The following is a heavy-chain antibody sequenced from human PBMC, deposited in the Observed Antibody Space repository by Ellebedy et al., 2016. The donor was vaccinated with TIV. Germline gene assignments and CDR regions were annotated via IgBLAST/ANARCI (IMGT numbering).Heavy chain of an antibody. CDR1: GGTFNNYA. J-gene: IGHJ4*02. V-gene: IGHV1-69*13. CDR3: ARRRQGSGITDF. Sequence: AASVKVSCKASGGTFNNYALNWVRQAPGQGLEWMGGIIPIFVTPNYSRKFLGRVTITADESTRTAYMEMSGLRSEDTAVYYCARRRQGSGITDFWGQGTMVTVSS. D-gene: IGHD3-10*01. CDR2: IIPIFVTP.